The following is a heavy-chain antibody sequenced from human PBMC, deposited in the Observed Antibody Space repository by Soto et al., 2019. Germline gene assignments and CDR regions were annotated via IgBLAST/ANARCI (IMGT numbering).Heavy chain of an antibody. CDR1: GFTFSSYG. J-gene: IGHJ6*02. Sequence: QVQLVESGGGVVQPGRSLRLSCAASGFTFSSYGMHWVRQAPGKGLEWVAVIWYDGSNKYYADSVKGRFTISRDNSKNTLYLQMNSLRAEDTAVYYCAREDIVVVVAATLTGYYYGMDVWGQGTTVTVSS. D-gene: IGHD2-15*01. CDR2: IWYDGSNK. V-gene: IGHV3-33*01. CDR3: AREDIVVVVAATLTGYYYGMDV.